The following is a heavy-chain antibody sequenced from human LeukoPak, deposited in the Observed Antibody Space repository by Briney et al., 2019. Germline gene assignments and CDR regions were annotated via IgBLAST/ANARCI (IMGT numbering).Heavy chain of an antibody. J-gene: IGHJ4*02. D-gene: IGHD6-19*01. CDR3: ARVPYGSGWYYFDY. Sequence: GRSLRLSCEASGFIISNYVIHWVRQAPGKGLEWVAVIWYDGSNTYYADSVKGRFTISRDNSKNTLYLQMNSLRVEDTAVYYCARVPYGSGWYYFDYWGQGTLVTVSS. CDR1: GFIISNYV. CDR2: IWYDGSNT. V-gene: IGHV3-33*01.